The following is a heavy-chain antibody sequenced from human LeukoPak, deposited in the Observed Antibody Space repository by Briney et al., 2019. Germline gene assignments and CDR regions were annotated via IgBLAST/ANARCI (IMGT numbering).Heavy chain of an antibody. CDR3: ARDPVAAAGVDFDY. D-gene: IGHD6-13*01. V-gene: IGHV4-4*07. CDR2: IYSSGST. CDR1: GGSISNSY. J-gene: IGHJ4*02. Sequence: SETLSLTCTVSGGSISNSYWSWIRQPAGKGLEWIGRIYSSGSTNYNPSLKSRVTMSVDTSKNQFSLKVTSATAADTAVYYCARDPVAAAGVDFDYWGQGTLVTVSS.